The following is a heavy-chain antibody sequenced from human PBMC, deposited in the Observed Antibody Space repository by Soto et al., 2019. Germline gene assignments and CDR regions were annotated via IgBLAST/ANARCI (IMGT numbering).Heavy chain of an antibody. CDR1: GGSISSGGYY. V-gene: IGHV4-31*03. CDR2: IYYSGST. CDR3: ARARSMIVVVSAWAFDI. Sequence: PSETLSLTCTVSGGSISSGGYYWSWIRQHPGKGLEWIGYIYYSGSTYYNPSLKSRVTISVDTSKNQFSLKLSSVTAADTAVYYCARARSMIVVVSAWAFDIWGKGTMVTVSS. D-gene: IGHD3-22*01. J-gene: IGHJ3*02.